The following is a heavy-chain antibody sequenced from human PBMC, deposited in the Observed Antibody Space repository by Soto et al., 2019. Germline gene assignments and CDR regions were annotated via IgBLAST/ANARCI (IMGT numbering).Heavy chain of an antibody. D-gene: IGHD6-13*01. CDR1: GGTFSSYT. CDR3: ARGAAAGNPYYYYYGMDV. J-gene: IGHJ6*02. CDR2: IIPILGIA. Sequence: QVQLVQSGAEVKKPGSSVKVSCKASGGTFSSYTISWVRQAPGQGLEWMGRIIPILGIANYAQKFQGRVTITADKSTSTAYMELRSLGSEDTAVYYCARGAAAGNPYYYYYGMDVWGQGTTVTVSS. V-gene: IGHV1-69*02.